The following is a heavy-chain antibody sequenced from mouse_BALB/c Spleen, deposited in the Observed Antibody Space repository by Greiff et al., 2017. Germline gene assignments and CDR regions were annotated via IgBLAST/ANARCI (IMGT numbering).Heavy chain of an antibody. V-gene: IGHV3-2*02. CDR2: ISYSGST. CDR3: ARGYYGSSGDY. J-gene: IGHJ2*01. D-gene: IGHD1-1*01. CDR1: GYSITSDYA. Sequence: VQLKESGPGLVKPSQSLSLTCTVTGYSITSDYAWNWIRQFPGNKLEWMGYISYSGSTSYNPSLKSRISITRDTSKNQFFLQLNSVTTEDTATYYCARGYYGSSGDYWGQGTTLTVSS.